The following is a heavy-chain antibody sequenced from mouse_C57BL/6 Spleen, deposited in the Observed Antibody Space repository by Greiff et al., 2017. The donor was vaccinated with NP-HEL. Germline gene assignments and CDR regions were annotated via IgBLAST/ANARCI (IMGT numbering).Heavy chain of an antibody. J-gene: IGHJ4*01. D-gene: IGHD1-1*01. V-gene: IGHV1-63*01. CDR3: ARRLLRTGAMDY. CDR2: IYPGGGYT. Sequence: VKLMESGAELVRPGTSVKMSCKASGYTFTNYWIGWAKQRPGHGLEWIGDIYPGGGYTNYNEKFKGKATLTADKSSSTAYMQFSSLTSEDSAIYYCARRLLRTGAMDYWGQGTSVTVSS. CDR1: GYTFTNYW.